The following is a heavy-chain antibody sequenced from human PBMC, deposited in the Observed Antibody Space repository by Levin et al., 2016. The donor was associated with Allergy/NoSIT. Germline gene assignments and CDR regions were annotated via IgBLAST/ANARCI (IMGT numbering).Heavy chain of an antibody. CDR2: IKQDGSEK. J-gene: IGHJ3*02. CDR3: ARVPYYYDSSCAFDI. D-gene: IGHD3-22*01. Sequence: WIRQPPGKGLEWVANIKQDGSEKYYVDSVKGRFTISRDNAKNSLYLQMNSLRAEDTAVYYCARVPYYYDSSCAFDIWGQGTMVTVSS. V-gene: IGHV3-7*03.